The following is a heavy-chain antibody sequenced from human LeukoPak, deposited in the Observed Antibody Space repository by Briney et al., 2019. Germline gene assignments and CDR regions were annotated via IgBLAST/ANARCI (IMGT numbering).Heavy chain of an antibody. D-gene: IGHD1-1*01. CDR1: GFTFDDYG. CDR3: ARDFTGTTGYFDY. J-gene: IGHJ4*02. V-gene: IGHV3-7*01. CDR2: IRYDGSEK. Sequence: GGSLRLSSAASGFTFDDYGMSWVRQAPGKGLEWVANIRYDGSEKYYVDSVKGRFTISRDNAKNSLYLQMNSLRAEDTAVYYCARDFTGTTGYFDYWGRGTLVTVSS.